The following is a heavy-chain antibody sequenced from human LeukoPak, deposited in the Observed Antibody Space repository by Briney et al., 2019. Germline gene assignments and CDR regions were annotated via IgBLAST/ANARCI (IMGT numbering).Heavy chain of an antibody. V-gene: IGHV4-61*01. Sequence: SETLSLTCTVSGGSISSSSYYWRWIRQPPGKGLEWIGYIYYSGSTNYNPSLKSRVTISVDTSKNQFSLKLSSVTAADTAVYYCARVNSKSWVTTNQYFDYWGQGTLVTVSS. D-gene: IGHD4-17*01. J-gene: IGHJ4*02. CDR1: GGSISSSSYY. CDR2: IYYSGST. CDR3: ARVNSKSWVTTNQYFDY.